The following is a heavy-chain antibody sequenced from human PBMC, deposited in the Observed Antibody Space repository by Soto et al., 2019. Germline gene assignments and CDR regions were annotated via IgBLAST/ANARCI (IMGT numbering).Heavy chain of an antibody. J-gene: IGHJ4*02. CDR3: ARGLIVVPSTFDY. CDR1: GYTFTGYY. CDR2: INPNSGGT. D-gene: IGHD3-22*01. Sequence: ASVKVSCKASGYTFTGYYMHWVRQAPGQGLEWMGWINPNSGGTNYAQKFQGRVTMTRDTSISTAYMELSRLRSDDTAVYYCARGLIVVPSTFDYWRQRTLVTVSS. V-gene: IGHV1-2*02.